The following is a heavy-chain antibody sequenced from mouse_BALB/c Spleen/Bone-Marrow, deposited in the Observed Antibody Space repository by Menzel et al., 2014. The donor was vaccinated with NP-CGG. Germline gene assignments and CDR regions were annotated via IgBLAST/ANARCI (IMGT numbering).Heavy chain of an antibody. CDR3: ARDYYDYYFDY. CDR1: GYSFTGYF. Sequence: VQLQQSGPELVKPGASVKISCKASGYSFTGYFMNWVMQSHGKSFEWIGRINPYNGDTFYNQKFKGKATLTVDKSSSTAHMELRSLASEDSAVYYCARDYYDYYFDYWGQGTTLTVSS. V-gene: IGHV1-20*02. D-gene: IGHD2-4*01. CDR2: INPYNGDT. J-gene: IGHJ2*01.